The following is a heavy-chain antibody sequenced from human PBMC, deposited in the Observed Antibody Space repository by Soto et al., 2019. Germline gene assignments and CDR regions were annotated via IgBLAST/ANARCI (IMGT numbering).Heavy chain of an antibody. D-gene: IGHD3-22*01. J-gene: IGHJ6*02. CDR2: IWYDGSNK. CDR3: ARGLEYYYYGMDV. CDR1: GFTFSSYG. Sequence: GGSLRLSCAASGFTFSSYGMHWVRQAPGKGLEWVAVIWYDGSNKYYADSVKGRFTISRDNSKNTLYLQMNSLRAEDTAVYYCARGLEYYYYGMDVWGQGTTVTVSS. V-gene: IGHV3-33*01.